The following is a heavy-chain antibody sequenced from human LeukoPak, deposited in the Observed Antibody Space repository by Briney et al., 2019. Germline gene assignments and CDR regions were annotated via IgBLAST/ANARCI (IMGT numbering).Heavy chain of an antibody. J-gene: IGHJ4*02. Sequence: SETLSLTCTVSGGSISSGGYYWSWIRQPPGKGLEWIGYTYHSGSTYYNPSLKSRVTISVDRSKNQFSLKLSSVTAADTAVYYCAVQSVLRFRDYWGQGTLVTVSS. D-gene: IGHD3-3*01. CDR3: AVQSVLRFRDY. CDR2: TYHSGST. CDR1: GGSISSGGYY. V-gene: IGHV4-30-2*01.